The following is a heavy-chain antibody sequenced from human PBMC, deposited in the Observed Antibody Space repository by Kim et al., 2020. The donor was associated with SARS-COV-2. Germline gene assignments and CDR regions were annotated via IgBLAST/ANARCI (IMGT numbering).Heavy chain of an antibody. CDR3: AKETSLYYDILTGYYPPRINYDYGMDV. J-gene: IGHJ6*02. V-gene: IGHV3-33*06. CDR2: IWYDGSNK. CDR1: GFTFSSYG. Sequence: GGSLRLSCAASGFTFSSYGMHWVRQAPGKGLEWVAVIWYDGSNKYYADSVKGRFTISRDNSKNTLYLQMNSLRAEDTAVYYCAKETSLYYDILTGYYPPRINYDYGMDVWGQGTTVTVSS. D-gene: IGHD3-9*01.